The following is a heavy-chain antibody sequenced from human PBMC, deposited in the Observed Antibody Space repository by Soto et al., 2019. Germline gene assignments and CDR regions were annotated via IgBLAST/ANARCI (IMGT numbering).Heavy chain of an antibody. V-gene: IGHV3-30-3*01. CDR1: GFTFSSYA. CDR3: ARDCGAAMVTSGAVDI. D-gene: IGHD5-18*01. Sequence: QVQLVESGGGVVQPGRSLRLSCAASGFTFSSYAMHWVRQAPGKGLEWVAVISYDGSNKYYADSVKGRFTISRDNSKNTLYLQMNSLRAEDTAVYYCARDCGAAMVTSGAVDIWGQGTMVTVSS. J-gene: IGHJ3*02. CDR2: ISYDGSNK.